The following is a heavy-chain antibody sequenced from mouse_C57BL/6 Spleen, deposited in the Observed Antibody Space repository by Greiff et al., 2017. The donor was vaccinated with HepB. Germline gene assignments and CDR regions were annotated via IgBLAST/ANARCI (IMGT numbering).Heavy chain of an antibody. D-gene: IGHD2-4*01. CDR3: ARGDYDDALLDY. CDR2: ISSGSSTI. J-gene: IGHJ2*01. V-gene: IGHV5-17*01. CDR1: GFTFSDYG. Sequence: EVMLVESGGGLVKPGGSLKLSCAASGFTFSDYGMHWVRQAPEKGLEWVAYISSGSSTIYYADTVKGRFTISRDNAKNTLFLQMTSLRSEDTAMYYCARGDYDDALLDYWGQGTTLTVSS.